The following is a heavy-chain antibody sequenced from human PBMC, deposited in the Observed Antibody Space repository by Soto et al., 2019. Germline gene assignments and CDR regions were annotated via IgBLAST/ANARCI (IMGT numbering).Heavy chain of an antibody. J-gene: IGHJ3*02. CDR2: IYHSGST. V-gene: IGHV4-4*02. CDR1: GGSISSSNW. D-gene: IGHD6-6*01. Sequence: QVQLQESGPGLVKPSGTLSLTCAVSGGSISSSNWWSWVRQPPGKGLEWIGEIYHSGSTNYNPSLKSRVTISVDTAKNRFSLKLSSVSAADTAVYYCVRGNRADRPYAFDIWGQGTMVTVSS. CDR3: VRGNRADRPYAFDI.